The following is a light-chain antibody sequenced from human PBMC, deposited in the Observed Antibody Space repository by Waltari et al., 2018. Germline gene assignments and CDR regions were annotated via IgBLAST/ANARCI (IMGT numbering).Light chain of an antibody. Sequence: DIVMTQSPLSLPVTPGEPASISCRSSQSLLHNNGYNYLDWYLQKPGQSPQLLIYLGSSRASGVPDRFSGSGSDTDFTLKISRVEAEDVGVYYCMQALQTPPAFGQGTKLEIK. V-gene: IGKV2-28*01. J-gene: IGKJ2*01. CDR2: LGS. CDR1: QSLLHNNGYNY. CDR3: MQALQTPPA.